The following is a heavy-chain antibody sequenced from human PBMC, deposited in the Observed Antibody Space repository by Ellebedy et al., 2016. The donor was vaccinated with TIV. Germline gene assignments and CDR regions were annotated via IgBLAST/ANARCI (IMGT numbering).Heavy chain of an antibody. CDR3: ARGPSRRVYGMDV. CDR2: INHSGST. CDR1: GGSFSGYY. V-gene: IGHV4-34*01. Sequence: SETLSLXCAVYGGSFSGYYWSWIRQPPGKGLEWIGEINHSGSTNYNPSLKSRVTISVDTSKNQFSLKLSSVTAADTAVYYCARGPSRRVYGMDVWGQGTTVTVSS. J-gene: IGHJ6*02.